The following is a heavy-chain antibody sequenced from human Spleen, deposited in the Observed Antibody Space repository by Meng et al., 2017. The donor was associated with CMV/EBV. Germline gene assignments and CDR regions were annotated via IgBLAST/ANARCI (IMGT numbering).Heavy chain of an antibody. CDR2: IYYSGST. CDR1: GGSISSGDYY. Sequence: LRLSCTVSGGSISSGDYYWSWIRQPPGKGLEWIGYIYYSGSTYYNPSLKSRVTISVDTSKNQFSLKLSSVTAADTAVYYCARLGTALLPGDYFDYWGQGTLVTVSS. J-gene: IGHJ4*02. V-gene: IGHV4-30-4*08. CDR3: ARLGTALLPGDYFDY. D-gene: IGHD2-15*01.